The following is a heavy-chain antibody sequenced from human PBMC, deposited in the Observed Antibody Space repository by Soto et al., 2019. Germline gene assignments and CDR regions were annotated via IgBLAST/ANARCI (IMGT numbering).Heavy chain of an antibody. D-gene: IGHD2-21*01. J-gene: IGHJ5*02. CDR3: ARGEDCGYILCWFDP. CDR2: IIPIFGTA. V-gene: IGHV1-69*14. CDR1: GGTFSSYA. Sequence: QVQLVQSGAEVKKPGSSVEVSCKASGGTFSSYAISWVRQAPGQGLEWMGGIIPIFGTANYARKFQGRVTITADKSTSTTYMELSSLRSEDTAVYYCARGEDCGYILCWFDPWGQGTLVTVSS.